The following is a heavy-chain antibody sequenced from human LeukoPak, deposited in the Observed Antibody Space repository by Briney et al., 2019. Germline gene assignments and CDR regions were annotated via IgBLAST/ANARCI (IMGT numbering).Heavy chain of an antibody. J-gene: IGHJ4*02. CDR1: GYTLTELS. D-gene: IGHD2-15*01. CDR2: FDPEDGET. CDR3: ATVPQSRAVVGPNYFDY. Sequence: ASVKVSCKVSGYTLTELSMHWVRQAPGKGLEWMGGFDPEDGETIYAQKFRGRVTMTEDTSTDTAYMELSSLRSEDTAVYYCATVPQSRAVVGPNYFDYWGQGTLVTVSS. V-gene: IGHV1-24*01.